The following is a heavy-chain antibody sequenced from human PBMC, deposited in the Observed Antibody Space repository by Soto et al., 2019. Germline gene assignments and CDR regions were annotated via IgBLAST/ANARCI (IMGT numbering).Heavy chain of an antibody. V-gene: IGHV3-21*01. Sequence: AGGSLRLSCAASGFTFSSYSMNWVRQAPGKGLEWVSSISSSSSYIYYADSVKGRFTISRDNAKNSLYLQMNSLRAEDTAVYYCARFAPYSYGLDYWGQGTLVTVSS. D-gene: IGHD5-18*01. CDR3: ARFAPYSYGLDY. CDR2: ISSSSSYI. CDR1: GFTFSSYS. J-gene: IGHJ4*02.